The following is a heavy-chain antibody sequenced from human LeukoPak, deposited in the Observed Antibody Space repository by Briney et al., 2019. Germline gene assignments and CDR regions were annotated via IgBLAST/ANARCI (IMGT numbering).Heavy chain of an antibody. CDR1: GYTFTGYY. D-gene: IGHD2-2*01. CDR2: INPNSGGT. Sequence: ASVKVSCKASGYTFTGYYMHWVRQAPGQGLEWMGWINPNSGGTNYAQKFQGRVTMTRDTSISTAYMELSRLRSDDTAVYYCARGFCSSTSCYLSVLDAFDIWGQGTMVTVSS. CDR3: ARGFCSSTSCYLSVLDAFDI. J-gene: IGHJ3*02. V-gene: IGHV1-2*02.